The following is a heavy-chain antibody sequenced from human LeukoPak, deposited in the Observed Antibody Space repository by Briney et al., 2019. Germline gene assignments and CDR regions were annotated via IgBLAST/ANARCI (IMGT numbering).Heavy chain of an antibody. D-gene: IGHD3-3*01. CDR1: GGSISSYY. V-gene: IGHV4-59*01. Sequence: SETLSLTCTVSGGSISSYYWSWIRQPPGKGLEWIGYIYYSGSTNYNPSLKSRVTISVDTSKNQFSLKLSSVTAADTAVYYCARSGDRYYDFWSAAGDAFDIWGQGTMVTVSS. CDR2: IYYSGST. CDR3: ARSGDRYYDFWSAAGDAFDI. J-gene: IGHJ3*02.